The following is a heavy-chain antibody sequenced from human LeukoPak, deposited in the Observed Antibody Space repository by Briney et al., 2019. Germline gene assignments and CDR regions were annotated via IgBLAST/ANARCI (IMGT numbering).Heavy chain of an antibody. CDR3: ARGITMADY. D-gene: IGHD3-10*01. Sequence: SETLSLTCAVYGGSFSGYYWSWIRQPPGKGLEWIGEINHSGSTNYNPSLKSRVTISVDTSKNQFSLKLSSVTAADTAVYYCARGITMADYWGQGTLVTVSS. V-gene: IGHV4-34*01. CDR2: INHSGST. CDR1: GGSFSGYY. J-gene: IGHJ4*02.